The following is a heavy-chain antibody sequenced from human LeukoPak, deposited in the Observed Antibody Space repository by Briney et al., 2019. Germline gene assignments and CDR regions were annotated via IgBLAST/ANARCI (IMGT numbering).Heavy chain of an antibody. D-gene: IGHD3-3*01. CDR2: INHSGSA. CDR1: GGSFSGYY. J-gene: IGHJ6*03. Sequence: SETLSLTCAVYGGSFSGYYWSWIRQPPGKGLEWIGEINHSGSATYNPSLKSRVTISVDTSKNQFSQKLSSVTAADTAVYYCARVRFLEWLTSNYMDVWGKGTTVTVSS. CDR3: ARVRFLEWLTSNYMDV. V-gene: IGHV4-34*01.